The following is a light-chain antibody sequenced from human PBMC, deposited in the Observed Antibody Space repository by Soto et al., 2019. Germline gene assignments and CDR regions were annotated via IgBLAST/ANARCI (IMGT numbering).Light chain of an antibody. J-gene: IGKJ4*01. CDR2: DAS. CDR3: QQYDNLPLT. V-gene: IGKV1-33*01. Sequence: DIQMTQSPSSLSASVGDRVTITCQASQDISNYLKWYQQKPGKAPKLLIYDASNLETAVPSRFSGSGSGTDFTFTIISLQSEDIATYYCQQYDNLPLTFGGGTKVDIK. CDR1: QDISNY.